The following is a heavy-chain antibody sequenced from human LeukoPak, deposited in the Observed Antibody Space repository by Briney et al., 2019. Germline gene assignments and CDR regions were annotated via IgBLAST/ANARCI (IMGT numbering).Heavy chain of an antibody. CDR1: GFTFSGYG. V-gene: IGHV3-30*02. CDR3: ARDRRDSSGYYGY. Sequence: GGSLRLSCAASGFTFSGYGMHWVRQAPGKGLEWVAFVRYDSSNKYYADSVKGRFTVSRDNAKNSLYLQMNSLRAEDTAVYYCARDRRDSSGYYGYWGQGTLVTVSS. D-gene: IGHD3-22*01. J-gene: IGHJ4*02. CDR2: VRYDSSNK.